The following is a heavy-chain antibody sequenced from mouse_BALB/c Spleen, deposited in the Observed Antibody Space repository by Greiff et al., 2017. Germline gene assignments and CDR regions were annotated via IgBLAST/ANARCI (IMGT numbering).Heavy chain of an antibody. Sequence: VQLQQSDTELVKPGASVKISCKASGYTFTDHAIHWVKQRPEQGLEWIGYISPGNGDIKYNEKFKGKATLTADKSSSTAYMQLNSLTSEDSAVYFCKGDYDAWFAYWGQGTLVTVSA. J-gene: IGHJ3*01. CDR3: KGDYDAWFAY. CDR1: GYTFTDHA. V-gene: IGHV1S53*03. D-gene: IGHD2-4*01. CDR2: ISPGNGDI.